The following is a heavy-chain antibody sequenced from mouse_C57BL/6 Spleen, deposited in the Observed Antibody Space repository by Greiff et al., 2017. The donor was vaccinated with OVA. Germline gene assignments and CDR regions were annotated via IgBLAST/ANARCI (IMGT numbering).Heavy chain of an antibody. CDR1: FFLFHTYS. D-gene: IGHD1-1*01. Sequence: EVQLQESGGGLVQPKGSFNLSFASSFFLFHTYSMNWVRQAPGKGLEWVARIRSKSNNYATYYADSVKDRFTISRDDSESMLYLQMNNLKTEDTAMYYCVRNYGSSYGAMDYWGQGTSVTVSS. J-gene: IGHJ4*01. V-gene: IGHV10-1*01. CDR3: VRNYGSSYGAMDY. CDR2: IRSKSNNYAT.